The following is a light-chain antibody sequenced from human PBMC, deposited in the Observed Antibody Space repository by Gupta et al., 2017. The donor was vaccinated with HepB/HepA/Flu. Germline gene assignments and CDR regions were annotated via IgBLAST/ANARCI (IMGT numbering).Light chain of an antibody. CDR3: NSRDSSGNHHVV. CDR2: GKN. CDR1: SLSSYY. J-gene: IGLJ2*01. V-gene: IGLV3-19*01. Sequence: SSELTQDPAVSVALGPTVRITCQGDSLSSYYAIWYQQKPGQAPVLVIYGKNNRPSGIPDRFSGSSSGNTASLTITGAQAEDEADYYCNSRDSSGNHHVVFGGGTKLTVL.